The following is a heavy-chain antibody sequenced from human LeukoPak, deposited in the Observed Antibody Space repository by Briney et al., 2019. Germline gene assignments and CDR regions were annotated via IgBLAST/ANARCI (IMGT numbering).Heavy chain of an antibody. CDR1: GFTFSSYG. J-gene: IGHJ6*02. V-gene: IGHV3-30*18. D-gene: IGHD2-21*01. Sequence: GRSLRLSCAATGFTFSSYGMHWVRQAPGKGLEWVAVISYDGSNKYHADSVKGRFTISRDNSKNTLYLQMNSLRAEDTAVYYCAKALHIYYYYGMDVWGQGTTVTVSS. CDR3: AKALHIYYYYGMDV. CDR2: ISYDGSNK.